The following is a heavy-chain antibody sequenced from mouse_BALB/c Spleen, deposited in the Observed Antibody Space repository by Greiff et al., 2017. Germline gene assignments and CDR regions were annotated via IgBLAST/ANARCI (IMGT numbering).Heavy chain of an antibody. V-gene: IGHV14-1*02. CDR3: APTDDYAMDY. Sequence: EVKLVESGAELVRPGALVKLSCKASGFNIKDYYMHWVKQRPEQGLEWIGWIDPENGNTIYDPKFQGKASITADTSSNTAYLQLSSLTSEDTAVYYCAPTDDYAMDYWGQGTSVTVSS. D-gene: IGHD1-1*01. CDR1: GFNIKDYY. J-gene: IGHJ4*01. CDR2: IDPENGNT.